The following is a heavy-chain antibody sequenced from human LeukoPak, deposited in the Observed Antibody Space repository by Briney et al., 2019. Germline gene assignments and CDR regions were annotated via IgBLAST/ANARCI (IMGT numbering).Heavy chain of an antibody. CDR3: AKDEVEEYSYGSIDY. J-gene: IGHJ4*02. Sequence: GGSLRLSCAASGFTFSSYGMHWVRQAPGKGLEGVAVISYDGSNKYYADSVKGRFTISRDNSKNTLYLQMNSLRAEDTAVYYCAKDEVEEYSYGSIDYWGQGTLVTVSS. CDR1: GFTFSSYG. V-gene: IGHV3-30*18. D-gene: IGHD5-18*01. CDR2: ISYDGSNK.